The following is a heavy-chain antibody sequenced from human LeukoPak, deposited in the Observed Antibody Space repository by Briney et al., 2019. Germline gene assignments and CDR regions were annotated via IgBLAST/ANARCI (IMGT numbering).Heavy chain of an antibody. Sequence: SETLSLTCTVSGGSISSYYWGWIRQPPGKGLEWIGDIYYSGSTNYNPSLKSRVTISVDTSKNQFSLKLSSVTAADTAVYYCARESYCSGGSCYEEGAFDIWGQGTMVTVSS. V-gene: IGHV4-59*01. CDR2: IYYSGST. CDR1: GGSISSYY. J-gene: IGHJ3*02. D-gene: IGHD2-15*01. CDR3: ARESYCSGGSCYEEGAFDI.